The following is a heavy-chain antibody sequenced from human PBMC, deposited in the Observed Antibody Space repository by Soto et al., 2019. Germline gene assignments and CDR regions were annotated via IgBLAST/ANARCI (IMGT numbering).Heavy chain of an antibody. CDR3: VQGSAGLPN. D-gene: IGHD6-13*01. Sequence: ELQLLESGGGLVQPGGSLRLSCAASGFTFSSYAMSWVRQAPGKGLEWVATITGSGGSTYYADSVKGRFTISRDNSKNTQFLQMNTLRADDSAVYYCVQGSAGLPNWGQGTLVTFSS. CDR2: ITGSGGST. CDR1: GFTFSSYA. J-gene: IGHJ4*02. V-gene: IGHV3-23*01.